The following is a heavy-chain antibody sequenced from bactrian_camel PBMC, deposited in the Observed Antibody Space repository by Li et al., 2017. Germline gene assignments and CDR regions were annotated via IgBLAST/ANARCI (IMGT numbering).Heavy chain of an antibody. CDR3: AADFGPYCSHSYLARKAYF. Sequence: HAQLVESGGGSVQAGGSLKLSCKASGNTYNTNCMAWFRQASGKEREGVATIYTGDLSVVNYADSVKGRFTISQDNGTDISYLQMNSLKVEDTAMYYCAADFGPYCSHSYLARKAYFWGQGTQVTVS. D-gene: IGHD2*01. CDR1: GNTYNTNC. CDR2: IYTGDLSV. V-gene: IGHV3S54*01. J-gene: IGHJ4*01.